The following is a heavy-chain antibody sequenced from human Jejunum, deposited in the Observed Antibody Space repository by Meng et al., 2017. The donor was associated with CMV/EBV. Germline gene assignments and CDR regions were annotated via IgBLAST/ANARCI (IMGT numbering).Heavy chain of an antibody. CDR2: FYSSDTY. D-gene: IGHD1-26*01. CDR1: VGSVNNYY. J-gene: IGHJ4*02. CDR3: ARGPGASTREGFDY. V-gene: IGHV4-4*07. Sequence: QGQRQESGPGLVKPSETLALPRTVSVGSVNNYYWSWIRPSAGKGLEWIGRFYSSDTYNYHPSLDSRVTMSLDTSKNQFSLNLRSVTAADTATYYCARGPGASTREGFDYWGLGTLVTVSS.